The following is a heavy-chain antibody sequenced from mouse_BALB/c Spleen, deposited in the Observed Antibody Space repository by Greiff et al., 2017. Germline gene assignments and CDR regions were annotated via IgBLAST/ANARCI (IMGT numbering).Heavy chain of an antibody. CDR3: ARSGSQAY. V-gene: IGHV1-4*02. J-gene: IGHJ3*01. CDR1: GYTFTSYT. Sequence: QVQLKQSAAELARPGASVKMSCKASGYTFTSYTMHWVKQRPGQGLEWIGYINPSSGYTEYNQKFKDKTTLTADKSSSTAYMQLSSLTSEDTAVYYCARSGSQAYWGQGTLVTVSA. CDR2: INPSSGYT. D-gene: IGHD1-1*01.